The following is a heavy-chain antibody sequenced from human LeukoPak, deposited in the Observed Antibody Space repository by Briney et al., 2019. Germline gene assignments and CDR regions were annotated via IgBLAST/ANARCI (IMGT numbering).Heavy chain of an antibody. J-gene: IGHJ5*02. V-gene: IGHV1-8*03. CDR1: GYTFTSYD. CDR3: ARVSGTIRYFDKFDP. CDR2: MNPNSGNT. D-gene: IGHD3-9*01. Sequence: AASVKVSCKASGYTFTSYDINWVRQATGQGLECMGWMNPNSGNTGYAQKFQGRVTITRNTSISTAYMELSSLRSEDTAVYYCARVSGTIRYFDKFDPWGQGTLVTVSS.